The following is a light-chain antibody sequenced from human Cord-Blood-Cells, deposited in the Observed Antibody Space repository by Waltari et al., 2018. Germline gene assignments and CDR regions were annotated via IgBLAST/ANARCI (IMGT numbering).Light chain of an antibody. CDR3: QQSYSTPWT. V-gene: IGKV1-39*01. CDR1: QSISSY. J-gene: IGKJ1*01. Sequence: DIQMTHSPSSLSASVGDRVTITCRASQSISSYLNWYQQKPGKVPKLLIYAASSLQSGVPSRFSGSGSGTDFTLTISSLQPEDFATYYCQQSYSTPWTFGQGTKVEIK. CDR2: AAS.